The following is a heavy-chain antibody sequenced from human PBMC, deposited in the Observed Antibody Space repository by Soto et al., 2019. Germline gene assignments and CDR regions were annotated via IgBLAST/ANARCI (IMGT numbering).Heavy chain of an antibody. CDR1: GGTFSSYA. V-gene: IGHV1-69*01. Sequence: QVQLVQSGAEVKKPGSSVKVSCKASGGTFSSYAISWVRQAPGQGLEWMGGIIPIFGTANYAQKFQGRVTITADESTSTAYMELSSLRSEDTAVYYCASHFYYYGLGSYGGFDYWGQGTLVTVSS. J-gene: IGHJ4*02. CDR2: IIPIFGTA. D-gene: IGHD3-10*01. CDR3: ASHFYYYGLGSYGGFDY.